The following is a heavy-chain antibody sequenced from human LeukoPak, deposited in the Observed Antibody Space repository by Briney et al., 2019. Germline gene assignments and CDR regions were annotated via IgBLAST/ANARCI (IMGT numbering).Heavy chain of an antibody. CDR3: ARPKYNWNYHDAFDI. J-gene: IGHJ3*02. V-gene: IGHV4-39*01. D-gene: IGHD1-7*01. CDR1: GDSISSSRSY. Sequence: PSETLSLTCTVSGDSISSSRSYWGWIRQPPGKGLEWIGSIFYSGSTYYNPSLKSRVTISVDTSKNQFSLKLSSVTAADAAVYYCARPKYNWNYHDAFDIWGQGTMVIVSS. CDR2: IFYSGST.